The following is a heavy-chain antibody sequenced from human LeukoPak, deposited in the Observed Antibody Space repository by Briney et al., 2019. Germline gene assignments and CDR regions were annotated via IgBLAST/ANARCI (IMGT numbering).Heavy chain of an antibody. Sequence: GGSLRLSCAASGFTFSRYWMNWVRQAPGKGLEWVGFIRSKAYGGTTEYAASVKGRFTISRDDSKSIAYLQMNSLKTEDTAVYYCTRDLTVVTRDYYYGMDVWGQGTTVTVSS. V-gene: IGHV3-49*04. J-gene: IGHJ6*02. CDR1: GFTFSRYW. D-gene: IGHD4-23*01. CDR2: IRSKAYGGTT. CDR3: TRDLTVVTRDYYYGMDV.